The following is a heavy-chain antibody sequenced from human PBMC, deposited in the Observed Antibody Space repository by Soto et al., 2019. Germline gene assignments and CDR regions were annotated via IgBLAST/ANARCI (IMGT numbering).Heavy chain of an antibody. V-gene: IGHV3-33*06. CDR3: AKVSGSGSYYSTPFDY. CDR2: IYDDGSSK. CDR1: GFTFSSYG. D-gene: IGHD3-10*01. J-gene: IGHJ4*02. Sequence: GGSLRLSXAASGFTFSSYGIHWVRQAPGKGLEWVALIYDDGSSKYYAESVKGRFTVSRDNSKNTLYLQINSLRAEDTAVYFCAKVSGSGSYYSTPFDYWGQGTLVTVSS.